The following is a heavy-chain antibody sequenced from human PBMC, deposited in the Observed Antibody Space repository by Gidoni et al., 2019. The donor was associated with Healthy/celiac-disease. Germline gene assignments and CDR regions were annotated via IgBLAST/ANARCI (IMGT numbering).Heavy chain of an antibody. CDR2: ISSSSSYI. CDR1: GFTFSSYS. J-gene: IGHJ4*02. CDR3: ARPDRPEDY. V-gene: IGHV3-21*01. Sequence: EVQLVESGGGLVKPGGSMRLSCAASGFTFSSYSMTWVRQATGKGLECVSSISSSSSYIYYADSVKGRFTISRDNAKNSLYLQMNSLRAEDTAVYYCARPDRPEDYWGQGTLVTVSS.